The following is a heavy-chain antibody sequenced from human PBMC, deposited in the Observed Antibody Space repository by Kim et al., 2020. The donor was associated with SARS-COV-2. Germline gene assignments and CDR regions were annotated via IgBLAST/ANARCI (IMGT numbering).Heavy chain of an antibody. D-gene: IGHD2-21*02. CDR1: GFTFSNAW. CDR3: TTDTGFCGGDCSTYYYYGMDV. Sequence: GGSLRLSCAASGFTFSNAWMSWVRQAPGKGLEWVGRIKSKTDGGTTDYAAPVKGRVTISRDDSKNTLYLQMNSLKTEDTAVYYCTTDTGFCGGDCSTYYYYGMDVWGQGTTVTVSS. V-gene: IGHV3-15*01. J-gene: IGHJ6*02. CDR2: IKSKTDGGTT.